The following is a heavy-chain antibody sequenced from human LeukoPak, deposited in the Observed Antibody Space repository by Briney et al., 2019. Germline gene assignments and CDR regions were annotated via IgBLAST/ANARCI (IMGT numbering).Heavy chain of an antibody. V-gene: IGHV3-74*01. D-gene: IGHD3-10*01. J-gene: IGHJ3*02. CDR2: IIRDGTGT. CDR3: ARAVGYGAGSYGFDI. Sequence: GGSLRLSCAASGFTLSRKVMHWVRQAPGTGLVWVSRIIRDGTGTDYADSVKGRFTISRDIATNTLYLQMNSLRAEDTAVYYCARAVGYGAGSYGFDIWGQGTTVTVSS. CDR1: GFTLSRKV.